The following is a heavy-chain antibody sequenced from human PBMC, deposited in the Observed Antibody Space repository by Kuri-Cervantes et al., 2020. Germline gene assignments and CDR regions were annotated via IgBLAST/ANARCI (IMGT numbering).Heavy chain of an antibody. J-gene: IGHJ3*02. CDR1: GYTFTNYA. CDR2: INTNTGNP. D-gene: IGHD2-8*02. V-gene: IGHV7-4-1*02. CDR3: ATALIYCTGGVCYPLDQRHASDAFDI. Sequence: ASVKVSCKASGYTFTNYAMNWVRQAPGQGLEWMGWINTNTGNPTYAQGFTGRFVFSLDTSVSTAYLQISSLKAEDTAVYYCATALIYCTGGVCYPLDQRHASDAFDIWGQGTMVTVSS.